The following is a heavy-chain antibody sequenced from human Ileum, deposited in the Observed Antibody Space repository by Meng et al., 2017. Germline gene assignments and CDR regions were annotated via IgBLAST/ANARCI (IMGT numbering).Heavy chain of an antibody. CDR3: ARDKGSGSSDEESGFDY. V-gene: IGHV3-48*03. Sequence: GGSLRLSCAASGFTFSSYEMNWVRQAPGKGLEWVSYISTSGTTIDYADSVKGRFTISRDNAQNSLFLQMNSVRAEDTAVYFCARDKGSGSSDEESGFDYCGQGTLVTVSS. J-gene: IGHJ4*02. D-gene: IGHD6-19*01. CDR1: GFTFSSYE. CDR2: ISTSGTTI.